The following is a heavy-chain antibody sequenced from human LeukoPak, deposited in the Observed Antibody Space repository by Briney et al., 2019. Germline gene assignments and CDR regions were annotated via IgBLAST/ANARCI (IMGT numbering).Heavy chain of an antibody. D-gene: IGHD3-10*01. CDR3: ARHQTTGGFYGMDV. Sequence: GESLKLSCKGSRYIFTSYSLGWVRQMPGKCLEWMGIIYPGDSDTRYSPSFQGQLTISADKSISTAYLQWSSLKASDTAMYYCARHQTTGGFYGMDVWGQGTTVTVSS. J-gene: IGHJ6*02. CDR1: RYIFTSYS. V-gene: IGHV5-51*01. CDR2: IYPGDSDT.